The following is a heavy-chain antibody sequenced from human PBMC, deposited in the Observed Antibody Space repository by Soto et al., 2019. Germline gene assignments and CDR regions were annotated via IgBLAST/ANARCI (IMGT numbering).Heavy chain of an antibody. CDR1: GFTFSSYS. Sequence: EVQLVESGGGLVKPGGSLRLSCAASGFTFSSYSMNWVHQAPGKGLEWVSSISSSSSYIYYADSVKGRFTISRDNAKNSLYLQMNSLRAEDTAVYYCARDYDFWSGYPHWGMDVWGQGTTVTVSS. V-gene: IGHV3-21*01. J-gene: IGHJ6*02. D-gene: IGHD3-3*01. CDR3: ARDYDFWSGYPHWGMDV. CDR2: ISSSSSYI.